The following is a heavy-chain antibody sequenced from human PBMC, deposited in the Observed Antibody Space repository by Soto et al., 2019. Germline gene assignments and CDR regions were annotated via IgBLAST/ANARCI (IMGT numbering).Heavy chain of an antibody. V-gene: IGHV1-18*01. CDR2: ISAYNGNT. D-gene: IGHD3-10*01. Sequence: QVQLVQSGAEVKKPGASVKVSCKASGYTFTSYAISWVRQAPGQGLEWMGWISAYNGNTNYAQKLQGRVTMTTDTPTTTANTELRSLISDDKAVYYSASSGAPAGYWGERTLVTVSS. J-gene: IGHJ4*02. CDR3: ASSGAPAGY. CDR1: GYTFTSYA.